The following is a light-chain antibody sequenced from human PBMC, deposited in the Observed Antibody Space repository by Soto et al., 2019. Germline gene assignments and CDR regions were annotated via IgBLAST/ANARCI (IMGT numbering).Light chain of an antibody. V-gene: IGKV3-11*01. CDR2: DAS. Sequence: EIVLAQSPATLSLSPGESATLSCRASQSVTRSLVWYQQKPGQAPRLLIHDASNRATGIPARFSGSGSGTDFTLTISSLEPEDFAVYYCQQSSHWPTTFGPGTKVEIK. CDR1: QSVTRS. CDR3: QQSSHWPTT. J-gene: IGKJ1*01.